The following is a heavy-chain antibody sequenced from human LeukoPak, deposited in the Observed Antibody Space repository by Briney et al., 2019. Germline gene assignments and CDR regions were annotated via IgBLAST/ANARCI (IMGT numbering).Heavy chain of an antibody. CDR3: ARDNGYSYGSKAFDI. D-gene: IGHD5-18*01. V-gene: IGHV3-66*02. J-gene: IGHJ3*02. CDR2: IYSGGST. Sequence: TGGSLRLSCAASGFTVSSNYMSWVRQAPGKGLEWVSVIYSGGSTYYADSVKGRFTISRDNSKNTLYLQMNSLRAEDTAVYYCARDNGYSYGSKAFDIWGQGTMVTVSS. CDR1: GFTVSSNY.